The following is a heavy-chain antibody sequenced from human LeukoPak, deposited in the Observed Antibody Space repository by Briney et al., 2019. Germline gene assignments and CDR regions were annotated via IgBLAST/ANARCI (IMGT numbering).Heavy chain of an antibody. CDR1: GGTFSSYA. CDR3: ALPYYYDSSGYAPYYGMDV. CDR2: IIPIFGTA. J-gene: IGHJ6*02. Sequence: ASVKVSCKASGGTFSSYAISWVRQAPGQGLEWMGGIIPIFGTANYAQKFQGRVTITADESTSTAHMELSSLRSEDTAVYYCALPYYYDSSGYAPYYGMDVWGQGTTVTVSS. V-gene: IGHV1-69*13. D-gene: IGHD3-22*01.